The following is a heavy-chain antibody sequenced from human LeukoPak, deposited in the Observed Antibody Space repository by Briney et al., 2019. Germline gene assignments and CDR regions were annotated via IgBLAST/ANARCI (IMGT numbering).Heavy chain of an antibody. CDR1: RFTFCDYG. J-gene: IGHJ3*02. Sequence: GGSLRLSCVASRFTFCDYGMSWVRHSPEKGLEWVAGISGSGDHTYYGDSVKGRFIISRENSRNTVYLQLNSLTAEDTALYYCVNPPEWLRLRADAFDTWGQGTRVTVSS. V-gene: IGHV3-23*01. CDR3: VNPPEWLRLRADAFDT. D-gene: IGHD5-12*01. CDR2: ISGSGDHT.